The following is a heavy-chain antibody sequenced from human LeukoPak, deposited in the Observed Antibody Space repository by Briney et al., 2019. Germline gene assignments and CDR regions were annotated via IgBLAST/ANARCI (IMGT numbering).Heavy chain of an antibody. V-gene: IGHV4-4*09. J-gene: IGHJ4*02. Sequence: ETLSLTCTVSGGSISSYYWNWIRQPPGKGLEWIGYIYTSGSTNYNPSLKSRVTISVDTSKNRFSLKLSSVTAPDTAVYYCPGVGAKPYYFDYWGQGTLVTVSS. CDR2: IYTSGST. CDR1: GGSISSYY. D-gene: IGHD1-26*01. CDR3: PGVGAKPYYFDY.